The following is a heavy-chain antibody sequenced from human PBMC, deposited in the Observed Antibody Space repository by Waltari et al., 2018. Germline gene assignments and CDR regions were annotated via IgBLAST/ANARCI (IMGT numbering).Heavy chain of an antibody. CDR3: ARYGPPGAAVPAGYYYYYYMDV. CDR2: IYYSGST. Sequence: QVQLQESGPGLVKPSETLSLTCTVSGGSISSYYWSWIRQPPGKGLEWIGYIYYSGSTNYNPALKSRGTISVDTSKNQFSLKLSSVTAADTAVYYCARYGPPGAAVPAGYYYYYYMDVWGKGTTVTISS. J-gene: IGHJ6*03. V-gene: IGHV4-59*01. D-gene: IGHD2-2*01. CDR1: GGSISSYY.